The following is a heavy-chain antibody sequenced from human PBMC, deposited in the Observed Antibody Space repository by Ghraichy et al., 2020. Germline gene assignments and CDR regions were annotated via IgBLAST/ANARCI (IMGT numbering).Heavy chain of an antibody. CDR1: GFTFSSYA. D-gene: IGHD3-9*01. J-gene: IGHJ4*02. V-gene: IGHV3-23*01. CDR3: AKDWNYDILTGWID. Sequence: GSLRLSCAASGFTFSSYAMSWVRQAPGKGLEWVSAISGSGGSTYYADSVKGRFTISRDNSKNTLYLQMNSLRAEDTAVYYCAKDWNYDILTGWIDWGQGTLVTVSS. CDR2: ISGSGGST.